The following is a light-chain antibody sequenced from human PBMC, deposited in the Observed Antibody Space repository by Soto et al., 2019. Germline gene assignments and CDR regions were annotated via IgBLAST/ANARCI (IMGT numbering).Light chain of an antibody. Sequence: QSVLTQPASVSGSRGQSITISCTGTSSDVGSYNLVSWYQQDPDKAPKLMIFDGSLRPSGVSNRFSGSKFGNTASLTISGHQAEEAADYYCCSYAGSSTLLFGTGTKLTVL. V-gene: IGLV2-23*01. CDR1: SSDVGSYNL. CDR3: CSYAGSSTLL. J-gene: IGLJ1*01. CDR2: DGS.